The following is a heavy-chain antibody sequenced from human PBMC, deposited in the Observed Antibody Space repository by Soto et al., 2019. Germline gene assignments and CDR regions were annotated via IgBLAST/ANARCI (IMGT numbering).Heavy chain of an antibody. CDR1: GYTFTGYY. D-gene: IGHD2-15*01. CDR3: ARGPYCSGGSCYSGNWLDP. J-gene: IGHJ5*02. Sequence: ASVKVSCKASGYTFTGYYMHWVRQAPGQGLEWMGWINPNSGGTNYAQKFQGWVTMTRDTSISTAYMELSRLRSDDTAVYYCARGPYCSGGSCYSGNWLDPWGQGTLVTVSS. V-gene: IGHV1-2*04. CDR2: INPNSGGT.